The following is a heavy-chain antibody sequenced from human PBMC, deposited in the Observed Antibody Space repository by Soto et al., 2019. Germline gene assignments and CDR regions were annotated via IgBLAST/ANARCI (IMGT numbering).Heavy chain of an antibody. D-gene: IGHD5-18*01. J-gene: IGHJ2*01. CDR1: GGSISGYY. CDR3: AREGGYSYGYGPFDL. CDR2: IHYSGST. Sequence: SETLSLTCTVSGGSISGYYWNWIRQPPGKVLEWIGYIHYSGSTNYNPSHKSRVTISVDTSKNQFSLKLSSVTAADTAVYYCAREGGYSYGYGPFDLWGRGTLVTVSS. V-gene: IGHV4-59*12.